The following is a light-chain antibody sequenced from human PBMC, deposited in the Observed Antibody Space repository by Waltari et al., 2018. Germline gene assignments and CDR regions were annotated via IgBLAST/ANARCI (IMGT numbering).Light chain of an antibody. CDR2: EVN. CDR3: CSYAGSNYFYV. CDR1: RNDVGGYNF. Sequence: QSALTQPPSASGSPGQSVTISCAGTRNDVGGYNFVSWYQQHPGKAPKLTMFEVNHRPSWVPDRCSGSKSGNTASLTVSGLQAEDEADYYCCSYAGSNYFYVFGTGTKVTVL. V-gene: IGLV2-8*01. J-gene: IGLJ1*01.